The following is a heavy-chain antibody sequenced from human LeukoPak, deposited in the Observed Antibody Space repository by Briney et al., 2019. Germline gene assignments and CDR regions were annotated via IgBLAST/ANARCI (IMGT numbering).Heavy chain of an antibody. CDR2: ITYDGGNE. J-gene: IGHJ4*02. Sequence: GGSLRLSCAASGFSFKDYNMHWVRQAPGKGLEWVAVITYDGGNEYYTDSVKGRFTISRDNSKSTLYLQMNSLRAEDTAVYYCAKVMGIQLWTYFDYWGQGTLVTVSS. V-gene: IGHV3-30*18. CDR1: GFSFKDYN. CDR3: AKVMGIQLWTYFDY. D-gene: IGHD5-18*01.